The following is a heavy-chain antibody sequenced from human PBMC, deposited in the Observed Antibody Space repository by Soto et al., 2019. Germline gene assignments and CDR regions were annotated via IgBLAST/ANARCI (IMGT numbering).Heavy chain of an antibody. Sequence: GGSLRLSCAASGFTFSSYAMSWVRQAPGKWLEWVSAISGSGGSTYYADSVKGRFTISRDNSKNTLYLQMNSLRAEDTAVYYCAKDGNPIPYLTGYYRLGWFDPWGQGTLVTVSS. CDR3: AKDGNPIPYLTGYYRLGWFDP. CDR1: GFTFSSYA. J-gene: IGHJ5*02. V-gene: IGHV3-23*01. CDR2: ISGSGGST. D-gene: IGHD3-9*01.